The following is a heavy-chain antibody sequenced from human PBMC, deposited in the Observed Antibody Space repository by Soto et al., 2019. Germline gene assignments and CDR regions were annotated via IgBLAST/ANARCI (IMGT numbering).Heavy chain of an antibody. Sequence: QVQLVESGGGVVQPGRSLRLSCAASGFTFSSYGMHWVRQAPGKGLEWVAVISYDGSNKYYADSVKGRFTISRDNSKNTLYLQMNSLRAEDTAVYYCAKGASAQYYVSGSYVGYWGQGTLVTVSS. V-gene: IGHV3-30*18. J-gene: IGHJ4*02. CDR1: GFTFSSYG. CDR2: ISYDGSNK. D-gene: IGHD3-10*01. CDR3: AKGASAQYYVSGSYVGY.